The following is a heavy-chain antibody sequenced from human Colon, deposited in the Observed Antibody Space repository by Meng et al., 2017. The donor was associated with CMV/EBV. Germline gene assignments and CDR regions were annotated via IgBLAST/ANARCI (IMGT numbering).Heavy chain of an antibody. CDR1: GFTFSTYS. CDR2: ISHSSDT. Sequence: GESLKISCAASGFTFSTYSLNWVRQAPGKGLEWVSSISHSSDTKYADSLKGRFTLSRDNAQNSVYLQMNSLTAEDTAIYYCARGWPPDYWGRGTLVTSPQ. D-gene: IGHD6-13*01. V-gene: IGHV3-21*04. CDR3: ARGWPPDY. J-gene: IGHJ4*02.